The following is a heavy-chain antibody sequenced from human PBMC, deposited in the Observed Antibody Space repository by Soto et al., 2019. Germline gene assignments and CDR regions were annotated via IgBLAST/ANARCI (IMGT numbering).Heavy chain of an antibody. J-gene: IGHJ5*02. V-gene: IGHV4-34*01. CDR2: INHSGST. CDR1: GGSFSGYY. Sequence: SETLSLTCAVYGGSFSGYYWSWIRQPPGKGLEWIGEINHSGSTNYNPSLKSRVTISVDTSKNQFSLKLSSVTAADTAVYYCARGLRSRNWFDPWGQGTLVTVSS. D-gene: IGHD3-16*01. CDR3: ARGLRSRNWFDP.